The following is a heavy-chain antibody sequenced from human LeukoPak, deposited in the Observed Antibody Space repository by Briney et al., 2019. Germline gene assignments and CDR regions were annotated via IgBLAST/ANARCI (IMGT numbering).Heavy chain of an antibody. V-gene: IGHV4-59*01. J-gene: IGHJ4*02. CDR2: FYNSGSS. Sequence: PSETLSLTCSVSGVSISSFYWTWIRQVPGKGLEWIGYFYNSGSSDYNPSPKSRATFSEDTSKNHFSLSLSAVTAADTAVYYCASPGPYYSETSGYLVFWGQGILVTVSS. CDR3: ASPGPYYSETSGYLVF. CDR1: GVSISSFY. D-gene: IGHD3-22*01.